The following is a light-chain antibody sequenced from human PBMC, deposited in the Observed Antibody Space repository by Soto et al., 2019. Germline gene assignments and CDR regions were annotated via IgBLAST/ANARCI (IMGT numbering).Light chain of an antibody. CDR3: CSYAGSSSWV. CDR1: SGDVGGFHY. V-gene: IGLV2-11*01. CDR2: DVS. Sequence: QSALTQPRSVSGSPGQSVTISCTGTSGDVGGFHYVSWYQQHPGKVPKLIIYDVSKRPSGVPDRFSGSKSGNTASLTISGLQAEDEADYYCCSYAGSSSWVFGGGTKVTVL. J-gene: IGLJ3*02.